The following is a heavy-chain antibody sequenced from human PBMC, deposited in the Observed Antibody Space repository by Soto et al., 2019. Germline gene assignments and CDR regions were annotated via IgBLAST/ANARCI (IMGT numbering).Heavy chain of an antibody. CDR1: GYTLTELS. D-gene: IGHD3-10*01. CDR2: FDPEDGET. V-gene: IGHV1-24*01. Sequence: GASVKVSCKVSGYTLTELSMHWVRQAPGKGLEWMGGFDPEDGETIYAQKFQGRVTMTEDTSTDTAYMELSSLRSEDTAVYYCATDLLSMVRGVHGEGYFDLWGRGTLVTVSS. J-gene: IGHJ2*01. CDR3: ATDLLSMVRGVHGEGYFDL.